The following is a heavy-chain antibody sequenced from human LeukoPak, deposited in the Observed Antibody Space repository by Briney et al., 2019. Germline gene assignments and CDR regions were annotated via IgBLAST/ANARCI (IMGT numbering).Heavy chain of an antibody. D-gene: IGHD6-13*01. J-gene: IGHJ4*02. Sequence: ASVKVSCKASGYTFTGYYMHWVRQAPGQGLEWMGRINPNSGGTNYAQKFQGRVTMTRDTSISTAYMELSRLRSDDTAVYYCARDRLLSGYSCSWYVSWGQGTLVTVSS. CDR2: INPNSGGT. V-gene: IGHV1-2*06. CDR3: ARDRLLSGYSCSWYVS. CDR1: GYTFTGYY.